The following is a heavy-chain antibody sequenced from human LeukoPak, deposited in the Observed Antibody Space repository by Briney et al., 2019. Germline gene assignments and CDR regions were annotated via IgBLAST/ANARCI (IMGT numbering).Heavy chain of an antibody. D-gene: IGHD1-1*01. CDR2: ITVSGGST. V-gene: IGHV3-23*01. Sequence: GGSLRLSCASSGFTFNNYAMTWVRQAPGKWLEWVSSITVSGGSTYCADSVKGRFTISRDNSKNTLYLQMSGLRAEDTAVYYCARDYPTSGIVTIFDYWGQGTLVTVSS. CDR1: GFTFNNYA. CDR3: ARDYPTSGIVTIFDY. J-gene: IGHJ4*02.